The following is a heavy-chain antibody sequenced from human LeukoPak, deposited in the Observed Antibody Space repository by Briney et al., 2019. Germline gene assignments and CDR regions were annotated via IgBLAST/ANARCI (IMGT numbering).Heavy chain of an antibody. J-gene: IGHJ6*03. D-gene: IGHD6-13*01. Sequence: GGSLRLSCAASGFTFDDYAMHWVRQAPGKGLEWVSLISWDGGSTYYADSVKGRFTISRDNSKNSLYLQMNSLRAEDTALYYCAKGGSSWENGYYYYYMDVWGKGTTVTVSS. V-gene: IGHV3-43D*03. CDR3: AKGGSSWENGYYYYYMDV. CDR2: ISWDGGST. CDR1: GFTFDDYA.